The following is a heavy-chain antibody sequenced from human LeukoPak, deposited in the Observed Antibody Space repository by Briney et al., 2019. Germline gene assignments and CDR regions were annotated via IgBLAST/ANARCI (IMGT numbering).Heavy chain of an antibody. V-gene: IGHV4-4*07. CDR2: IYTSGST. Sequence: SETLSLTCTVSGGSISSYYWSWIRQPAGKGLEWIGRIYTSGSTNYNPSLKSRITMSVDTSKNQFSLKLSSVTAADTAVYYCARPNPSYCGGDCYSEGGFDYWGQGTLVTVSS. CDR3: ARPNPSYCGGDCYSEGGFDY. CDR1: GGSISSYY. J-gene: IGHJ4*02. D-gene: IGHD2-21*01.